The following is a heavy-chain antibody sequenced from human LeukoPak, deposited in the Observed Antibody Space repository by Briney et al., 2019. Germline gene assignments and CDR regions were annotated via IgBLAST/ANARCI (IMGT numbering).Heavy chain of an antibody. Sequence: PGGSLRLSCAASGFTFSSYGMHWVRQAPGKGLEWVAVIPYDGSNKYYADSVKGRFTISRDNSKNTLYLQMNSLRAEDTAVYYCAKVWGYCSSTSCYAAAGPYYFDYWGQGTLVTVSS. V-gene: IGHV3-30*18. D-gene: IGHD2-2*01. CDR1: GFTFSSYG. CDR3: AKVWGYCSSTSCYAAAGPYYFDY. CDR2: IPYDGSNK. J-gene: IGHJ4*02.